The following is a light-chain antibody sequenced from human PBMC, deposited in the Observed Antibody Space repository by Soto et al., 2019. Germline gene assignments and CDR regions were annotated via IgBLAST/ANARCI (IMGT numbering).Light chain of an antibody. Sequence: EIVLTQSPATLSLSPGERATLSCRASQGVSSYLAWYQQKPGQAPRLLIYDASNRATDIPARFSGSGSGTDFTLTISRLEPEDFAVYYCQQYGSSITFGQGTRLEIK. CDR2: DAS. CDR3: QQYGSSIT. CDR1: QGVSSY. J-gene: IGKJ5*01. V-gene: IGKV3-11*01.